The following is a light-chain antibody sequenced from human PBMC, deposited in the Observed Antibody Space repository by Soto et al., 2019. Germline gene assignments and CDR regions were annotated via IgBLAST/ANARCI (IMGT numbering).Light chain of an antibody. J-gene: IGLJ2*01. CDR3: CSYAATSSFVV. CDR1: STDIGTYDF. CDR2: EGS. V-gene: IGLV2-23*03. Sequence: QSALTQPASVSGSPGQSITISCTGSSTDIGTYDFVSWFQQRPGKAPQLVIYEGSKRPSGVSNRFSGSKSGNTASLTISGVQADDEAAYYCCSYAATSSFVVFGGGTKVTVL.